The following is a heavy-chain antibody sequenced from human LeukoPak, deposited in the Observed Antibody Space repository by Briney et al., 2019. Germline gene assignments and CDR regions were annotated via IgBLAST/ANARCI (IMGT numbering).Heavy chain of an antibody. J-gene: IGHJ4*02. D-gene: IGHD3-9*01. CDR1: GFTFSNHF. CDR3: VKDLTGTWSFDY. CDR2: IGPNGAST. V-gene: IGHV3-64D*06. Sequence: GGSLRLSCSTSGFTFSNHFMHWVRQAPGKGLEYVSSIGPNGASTLYADSVKGRFTVSRDNSKNALYLQLTSLRLEDTALYYCVKDLTGTWSFDYWGQGTLVTVSS.